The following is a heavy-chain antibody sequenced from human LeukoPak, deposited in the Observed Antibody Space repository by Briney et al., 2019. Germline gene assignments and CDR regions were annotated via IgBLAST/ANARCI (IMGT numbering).Heavy chain of an antibody. CDR3: ATSPTIFGVVIIY. Sequence: AGGSLRLSCAASGFTFDDYAMHWVRQAPGKGLEWVSGISWNSGSIGYADSVKGRFTISRDNAKNSLYLQMNSLRAEDTALYYCATSPTIFGVVIIYWGQGTLVTVSS. CDR1: GFTFDDYA. V-gene: IGHV3-9*01. CDR2: ISWNSGSI. J-gene: IGHJ4*02. D-gene: IGHD3-3*01.